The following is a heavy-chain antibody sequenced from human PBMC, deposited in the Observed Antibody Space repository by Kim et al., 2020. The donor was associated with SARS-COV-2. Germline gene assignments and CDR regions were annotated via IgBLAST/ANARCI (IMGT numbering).Heavy chain of an antibody. V-gene: IGHV1-3*01. CDR3: AGDLVVAADYYGMDV. CDR2: INAGNGNT. CDR1: GYTFTSYA. D-gene: IGHD2-15*01. Sequence: ASVKVSCKASGYTFTSYAMHWVRQAPGQRLEWMGWINAGNGNTKYSQKFQGRVTITRDTSASTAYMELSSLRSEDTAVYYCAGDLVVAADYYGMDVWGQGTTVTVSS. J-gene: IGHJ6*02.